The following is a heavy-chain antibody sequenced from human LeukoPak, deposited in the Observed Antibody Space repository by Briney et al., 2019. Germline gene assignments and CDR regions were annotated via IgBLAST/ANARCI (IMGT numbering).Heavy chain of an antibody. J-gene: IGHJ4*02. D-gene: IGHD1-26*01. CDR1: GFTFSSYE. V-gene: IGHV3-48*03. CDR3: ARGGGSYPFFDY. CDR2: ISSSGSTI. Sequence: GGSLRLSCAASGFTFSSYEMKWVRQAPGKGLEWVSYISSSGSTIYYADSVMGRFTISRDNAKNSLYLQMNSLRAEDTAVYYCARGGGSYPFFDYWGQGTLVTVSS.